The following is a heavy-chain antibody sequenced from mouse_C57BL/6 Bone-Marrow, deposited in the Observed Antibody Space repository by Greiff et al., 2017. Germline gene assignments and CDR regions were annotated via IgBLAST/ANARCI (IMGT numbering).Heavy chain of an antibody. CDR3: ARSYIYDGYYASAMDY. V-gene: IGHV3-6*01. CDR1: GYSITSGYY. J-gene: IGHJ4*01. Sequence: DVKLVESGPGLVKPSQSLSLTCSVTGYSITSGYYWNWIRQFPGNKLEWMGYISYDGSNNYNPSLKNRISITRDTSKNQFFLKLNSVTTEDTATYYCARSYIYDGYYASAMDYWGQGTSVTVSS. D-gene: IGHD2-3*01. CDR2: ISYDGSN.